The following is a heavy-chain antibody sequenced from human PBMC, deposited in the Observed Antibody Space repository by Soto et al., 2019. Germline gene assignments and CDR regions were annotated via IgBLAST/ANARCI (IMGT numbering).Heavy chain of an antibody. CDR2: ISGSGGST. Sequence: PGGSLRLSCAASGFTFSSYAMSWVRQAPGKGLEWVSAISGSGGSTYYADSVKGRFTISRDNSKNTLYLQMNSLRAEDTAVYYCAKNLIVLMVYANGFDHCGPGTRVTVSS. CDR1: GFTFSSYA. V-gene: IGHV3-23*01. J-gene: IGHJ4*01. D-gene: IGHD2-8*01. CDR3: AKNLIVLMVYANGFDH.